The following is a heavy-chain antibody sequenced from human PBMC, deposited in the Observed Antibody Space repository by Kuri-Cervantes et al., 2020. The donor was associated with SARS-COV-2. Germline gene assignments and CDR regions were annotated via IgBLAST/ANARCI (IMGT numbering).Heavy chain of an antibody. CDR3: ARGLPLDYPITFGGVIGAVNY. CDR1: GGSFSGYY. Sequence: SQTLSLTCAVYGGSFSGYYWSWIRQPPGKGLEWIGEINHSGSTNYNPSLKSRVTISVDTSKNQFSLKLSSVTAADTAVYYCARGLPLDYPITFGGVIGAVNYWGQG. V-gene: IGHV4-34*01. CDR2: INHSGST. J-gene: IGHJ4*02. D-gene: IGHD3-16*02.